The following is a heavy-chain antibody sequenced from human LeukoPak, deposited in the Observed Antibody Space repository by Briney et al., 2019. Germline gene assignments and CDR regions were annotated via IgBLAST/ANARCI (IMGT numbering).Heavy chain of an antibody. V-gene: IGHV3-73*01. J-gene: IGHJ4*02. Sequence: GGSLRLSCAASGFTFSGSAMHWVRQASGKGLEWVGRIRSKANSYATAYAASVKGRFTISRDDSKNTAYLQMNSLKTEDTAVYYGTRPAYYYDSSGYYLSDYWGQGTLVTVSS. CDR2: IRSKANSYAT. D-gene: IGHD3-22*01. CDR1: GFTFSGSA. CDR3: TRPAYYYDSSGYYLSDY.